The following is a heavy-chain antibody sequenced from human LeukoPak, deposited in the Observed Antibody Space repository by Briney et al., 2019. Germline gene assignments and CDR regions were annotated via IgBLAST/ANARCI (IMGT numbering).Heavy chain of an antibody. Sequence: TGGSLRLSCAASGFTFSSYAMSWVRQAPGKGLEWVSAISGSGGSTYYADSVKGRFTISRDNSKNTLYLQMNSLRAEDTAVYYCAKDLTLEATARSRSGGWGQGTLVTVSS. V-gene: IGHV3-23*01. J-gene: IGHJ4*02. D-gene: IGHD1-26*01. CDR3: AKDLTLEATARSRSGG. CDR2: ISGSGGST. CDR1: GFTFSSYA.